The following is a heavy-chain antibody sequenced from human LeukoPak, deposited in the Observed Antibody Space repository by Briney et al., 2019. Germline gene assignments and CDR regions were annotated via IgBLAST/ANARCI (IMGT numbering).Heavy chain of an antibody. CDR1: GASISNSEFY. V-gene: IGHV4-39*07. CDR3: ARDPPGGIGEYFQH. CDR2: IYSSGSP. Sequence: PSETLSLTCTVSGASISNSEFYWGWIRQAPGKGLEWIGSIYSSGSPYYSPSFKSRATMSIDRSQNHFSLRLTSVTAADTAVYYCARDPPGGIGEYFQHWGQGTLVTVSS. D-gene: IGHD2-15*01. J-gene: IGHJ1*01.